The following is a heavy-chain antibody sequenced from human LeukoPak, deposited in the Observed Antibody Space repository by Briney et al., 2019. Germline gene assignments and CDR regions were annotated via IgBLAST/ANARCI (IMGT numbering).Heavy chain of an antibody. CDR3: ARVGADWFDP. CDR2: IYYSGST. V-gene: IGHV4-59*01. Sequence: SETLSLTCTVSGGSISSYYWSWIRQPPGKGLEWVGYIYYSGSTNYNPSLKSRVTISVDTSKNQFSLKLSSVTAADTAVYYCARVGADWFDPWGQGTLVTVSS. CDR1: GGSISSYY. D-gene: IGHD1-26*01. J-gene: IGHJ5*02.